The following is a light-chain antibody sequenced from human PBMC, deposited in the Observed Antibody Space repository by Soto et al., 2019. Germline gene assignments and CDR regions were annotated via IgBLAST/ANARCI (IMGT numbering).Light chain of an antibody. CDR1: QSVNRN. V-gene: IGKV3-15*01. J-gene: IGKJ4*01. Sequence: EIVMTQSPATLSVSPGERATLSCRASQSVNRNLAWYQQKPGQTPRLLIYDASSRATGIPARCSGSGSGTEFTLPISSLQAEDFSVYYCQQYNNCPLTFGVGTNVEIK. CDR2: DAS. CDR3: QQYNNCPLT.